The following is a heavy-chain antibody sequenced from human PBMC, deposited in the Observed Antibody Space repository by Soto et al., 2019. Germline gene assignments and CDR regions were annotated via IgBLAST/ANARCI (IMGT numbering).Heavy chain of an antibody. V-gene: IGHV3-23*01. CDR2: ISGGGGST. D-gene: IGHD3-16*01. J-gene: IGHJ4*02. Sequence: PGGSLRLSCAASGFTFSSYAMSWVRQAPGKGLEWVSSISGGGGSTYYADSVKGRFTISRDNSKNTLYLQMNSLRAEDTAVYYCAKVPAYDYVWGTYYYFDYWGLGALVTVSS. CDR3: AKVPAYDYVWGTYYYFDY. CDR1: GFTFSSYA.